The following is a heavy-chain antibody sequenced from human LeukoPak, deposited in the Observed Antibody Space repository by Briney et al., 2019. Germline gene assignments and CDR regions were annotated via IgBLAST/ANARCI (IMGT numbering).Heavy chain of an antibody. D-gene: IGHD5-18*01. J-gene: IGHJ4*02. CDR2: ISSSSSTI. Sequence: GGSLRLSCAASGFTFSSYSMNWVCQAPGKGLEWVSYISSSSSTIYYADSVKGRFTISRDNAKNSLYLQMNSLRAEDTAVYYCARGWGYSYGVYYFDYWGQGTLVTVSS. V-gene: IGHV3-48*01. CDR1: GFTFSSYS. CDR3: ARGWGYSYGVYYFDY.